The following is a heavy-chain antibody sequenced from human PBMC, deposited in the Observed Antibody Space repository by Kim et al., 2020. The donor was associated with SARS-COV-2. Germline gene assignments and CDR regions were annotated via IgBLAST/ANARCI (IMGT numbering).Heavy chain of an antibody. D-gene: IGHD3-16*01. Sequence: SETLSLTCAVSGGSFSGYYWSWIRKRPGTGLEWIGEINNSASTNSNSYLTRQVRLTVDMSKNQYYLTLSLVTVTDTAAYNCASSSRGNTSYFYYYGMEV. CDR1: GGSFSGYY. V-gene: IGHV4-34*01. CDR3: ASSSRGNTSYFYYYGMEV. CDR2: INNSAST. J-gene: IGHJ6*01.